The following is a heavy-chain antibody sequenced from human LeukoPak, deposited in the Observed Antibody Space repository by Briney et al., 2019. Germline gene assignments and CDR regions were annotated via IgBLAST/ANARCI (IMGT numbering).Heavy chain of an antibody. CDR1: GFTFSSYW. Sequence: PGGSLRLSCAASGFTFSSYWMSWVRQAPGMGLEWVANINQDGSEKYYVDSVKGRFTISRDNAKNSLYLQMNSLRAEDTAVYYCAKTTVTTRGAHLYFDYWGQGTLVTVSS. D-gene: IGHD4-17*01. CDR3: AKTTVTTRGAHLYFDY. CDR2: INQDGSEK. J-gene: IGHJ4*02. V-gene: IGHV3-7*01.